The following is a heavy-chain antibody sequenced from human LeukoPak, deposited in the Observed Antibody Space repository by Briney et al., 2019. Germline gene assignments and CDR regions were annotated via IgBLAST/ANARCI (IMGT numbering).Heavy chain of an antibody. CDR3: AKDGYYDSSAYYYVRYFDL. CDR1: GFTFSDYY. V-gene: IGHV3-11*01. Sequence: GGSLRLSCAASGFTFSDYYMTWIRQAPGKGLEWISYISSGGRTMYYTDSVKGRFTISRDNSKNTLYLQMNSLRAEDTAVYYCAKDGYYDSSAYYYVRYFDLWGRGTLVTVSS. CDR2: ISSGGRTM. D-gene: IGHD3-22*01. J-gene: IGHJ2*01.